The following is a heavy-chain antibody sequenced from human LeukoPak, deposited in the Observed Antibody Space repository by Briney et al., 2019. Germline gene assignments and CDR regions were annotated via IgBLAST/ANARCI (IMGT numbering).Heavy chain of an antibody. J-gene: IGHJ4*02. CDR1: GDSISSGGYY. Sequence: PSETLSLTCTVSGDSISSGGYYWTCIRPHPGKGLGWIGHIYFSGTTYSNPSLKSRVTISPDTSKNQFSLKLSSVTAADTAVYCCARVGGFGSGGYPFSFWGQGTLATVSS. V-gene: IGHV4-31*03. CDR2: IYFSGTT. CDR3: ARVGGFGSGGYPFSF. D-gene: IGHD3-10*01.